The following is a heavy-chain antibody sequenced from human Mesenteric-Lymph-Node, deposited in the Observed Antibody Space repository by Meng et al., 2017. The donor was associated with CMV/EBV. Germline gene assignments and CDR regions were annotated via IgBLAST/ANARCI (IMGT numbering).Heavy chain of an antibody. CDR2: INTYTANP. J-gene: IGHJ5*02. CDR1: GYTFTGSA. Sequence: SCKASGYTFTGSAINWVRQAPGQGLEWMGWINTYTANPTYAQDFTGRFVFSLDTSVSTAYLQISSLKAEDTGVYYCARGDYDILPGPWGQGTLVTVSS. D-gene: IGHD3-9*01. CDR3: ARGDYDILPGP. V-gene: IGHV7-4-1*02.